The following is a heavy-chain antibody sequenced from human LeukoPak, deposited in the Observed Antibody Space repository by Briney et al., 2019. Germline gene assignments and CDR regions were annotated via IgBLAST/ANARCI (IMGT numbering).Heavy chain of an antibody. CDR3: AKHYDFWTGYNANFDS. Sequence: GGSLRLSCAASGFTFSSFWMSWVRQPPGKGLEWVANIKQDGSDKYYVDSVKGRFTISRDNAKNSQYLQMNSLRAEDTAVYYCAKHYDFWTGYNANFDSWGQGTLVTVSS. CDR1: GFTFSSFW. V-gene: IGHV3-7*05. J-gene: IGHJ4*02. CDR2: IKQDGSDK. D-gene: IGHD3-3*01.